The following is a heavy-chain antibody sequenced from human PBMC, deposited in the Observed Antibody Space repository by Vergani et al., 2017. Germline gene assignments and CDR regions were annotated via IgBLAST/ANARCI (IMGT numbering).Heavy chain of an antibody. CDR2: IYYSGST. CDR1: GGSISSYY. J-gene: IGHJ4*02. V-gene: IGHV4-59*01. D-gene: IGHD3-22*01. Sequence: QVQLQESGPGLVKPSETLSLTCTVSGGSISSYYWSWIRQPPGKGLEWIGYIYYSGSTNYNPSLKSRVTISVDTSKNQFSLKLSSVTAADTAVYYCAREYYYDSSGYLIFDYWGQGTLVTVSS. CDR3: AREYYYDSSGYLIFDY.